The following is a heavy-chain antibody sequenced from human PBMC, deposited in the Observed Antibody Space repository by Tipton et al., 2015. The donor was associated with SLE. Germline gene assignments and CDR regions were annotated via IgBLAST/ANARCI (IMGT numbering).Heavy chain of an antibody. D-gene: IGHD2-8*01. V-gene: IGHV4-61*09. CDR3: PRIARRTYFDL. J-gene: IGHJ2*01. CDR2: IYTSGST. CDR1: GGSISSGSYY. Sequence: TLSLTCTVSGGSISSGSYYWSWIRQPAGKGLEWIGYIYTSGSTNYNPSLKSRVTISVDTSKNQFSLKLSSVTAADTAVYYCPRIARRTYFDLWGRGTLVTVSS.